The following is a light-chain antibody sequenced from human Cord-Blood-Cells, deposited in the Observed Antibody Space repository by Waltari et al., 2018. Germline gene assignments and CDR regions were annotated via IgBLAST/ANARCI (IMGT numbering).Light chain of an antibody. Sequence: DIQMTQSPSSLSASVGDRVTITCPASQDISNDLNWYQQKPGKAPKLLIYEASNSETGVPSRFSGSGSGTDFTFTISSLQPEDIATYYCQQYDNLPITFGPGTKVDIK. CDR2: EAS. V-gene: IGKV1-33*01. CDR3: QQYDNLPIT. J-gene: IGKJ3*01. CDR1: QDISND.